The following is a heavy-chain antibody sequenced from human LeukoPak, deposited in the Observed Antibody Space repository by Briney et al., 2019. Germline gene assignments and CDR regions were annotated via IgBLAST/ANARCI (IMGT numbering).Heavy chain of an antibody. Sequence: PSETLSLTCGVSDYSISSDYYWGWIRQPPGKGLEWIGSIYHSGTAYYNPSLNSRVTISVDTSKNQFSLKLNSVTAADTAVYYCARVWGYTYGYFDYWGQRTLVTVSS. CDR3: ARVWGYTYGYFDY. D-gene: IGHD5-18*01. V-gene: IGHV4-38-2*01. CDR2: IYHSGTA. CDR1: DYSISSDYY. J-gene: IGHJ4*02.